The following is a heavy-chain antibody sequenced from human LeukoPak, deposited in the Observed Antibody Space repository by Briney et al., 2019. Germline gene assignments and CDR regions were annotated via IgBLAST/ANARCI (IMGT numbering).Heavy chain of an antibody. D-gene: IGHD3-22*01. CDR3: AREEGDNSGLDP. Sequence: LPGGPLRLSCAASGFTVSSNYMSWVRQAPGKGLEWVSIIYSGGSTYYADSVKGRFTISRDNSKNTLYLQMNSLRAEDTAVYYCAREEGDNSGLDPWGQGTLVTVSS. V-gene: IGHV3-53*01. J-gene: IGHJ5*02. CDR1: GFTVSSNY. CDR2: IYSGGST.